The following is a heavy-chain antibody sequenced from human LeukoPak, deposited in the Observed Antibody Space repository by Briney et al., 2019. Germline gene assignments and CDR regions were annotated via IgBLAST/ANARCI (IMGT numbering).Heavy chain of an antibody. CDR3: AKANFGAVAGMSDY. CDR2: ISGSGGST. CDR1: GFTFSSYA. Sequence: GGSLRLPCAASGFTFSSYAMSWVRQAPGKGLEWVSAISGSGGSTYYADSVKGRFTISRDNSKNTLYLQMNSLRAEDTAVYYCAKANFGAVAGMSDYWGQGTLVTVSS. D-gene: IGHD6-19*01. V-gene: IGHV3-23*01. J-gene: IGHJ4*02.